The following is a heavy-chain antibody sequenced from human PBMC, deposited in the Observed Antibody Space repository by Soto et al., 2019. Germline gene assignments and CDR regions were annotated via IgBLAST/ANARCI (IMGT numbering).Heavy chain of an antibody. CDR3: ARLLGGFGDSDLDY. Sequence: GASVKVSCKASGGTFSSYAISWVRQAPGQGLEWMGGIIPIFGTANYSPSLQGHVTMSVDTSISTAYLQWSSLKASDTAMYYCARLLGGFGDSDLDYWGQGTLVTVS. J-gene: IGHJ4*02. V-gene: IGHV1-69*06. D-gene: IGHD3-10*01. CDR1: GGTFSSYA. CDR2: IIPIFGTA.